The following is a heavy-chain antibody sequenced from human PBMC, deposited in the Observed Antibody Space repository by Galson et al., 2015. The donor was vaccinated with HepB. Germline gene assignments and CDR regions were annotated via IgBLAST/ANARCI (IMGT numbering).Heavy chain of an antibody. CDR2: INTDTGNP. CDR1: GYTFIDYS. J-gene: IGHJ4*02. V-gene: IGHV7-4-1*02. D-gene: IGHD2-2*01. CDR3: ARTSASDY. Sequence: SVKVSCKASGYTFIDYSMNWVRQAPGQGLEWMGWINTDTGNPTYAQGFTGRFVFSVDTSVSTAYLQISSLEADDTAVYYCARTSASDYWGQGTPVTVSS.